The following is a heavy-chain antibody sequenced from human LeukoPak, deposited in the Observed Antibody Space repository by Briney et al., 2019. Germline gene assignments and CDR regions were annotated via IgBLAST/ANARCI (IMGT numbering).Heavy chain of an antibody. CDR3: AKDYAYQLRCIDY. CDR2: ISYDGSNK. D-gene: IGHD2-2*01. V-gene: IGHV3-30*18. Sequence: PGRSLRLSCAASGFTFSSYGMHWVRQAPGKGLEWVAVISYDGSNKYYADSVKGRLTISRDNSKNTLYLQMNSLRAEDTAVYYCAKDYAYQLRCIDYWGQGTLVTVSS. J-gene: IGHJ4*02. CDR1: GFTFSSYG.